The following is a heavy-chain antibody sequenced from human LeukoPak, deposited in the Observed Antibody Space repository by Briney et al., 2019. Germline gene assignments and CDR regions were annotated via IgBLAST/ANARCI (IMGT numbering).Heavy chain of an antibody. J-gene: IGHJ5*02. CDR1: GFTFSNYG. CDR2: ISGNGGST. Sequence: GGTLRLSCAASGFTFSNYGMNWVRQAPGKGLEWLSAISGNGGSTYYADSVKGRFTISRDNSKNTLYLQMNSLRAEDTAVYYCAKERYYYGSGSYYIGNWFDPWGQGTLVTVSS. CDR3: AKERYYYGSGSYYIGNWFDP. V-gene: IGHV3-23*01. D-gene: IGHD3-10*01.